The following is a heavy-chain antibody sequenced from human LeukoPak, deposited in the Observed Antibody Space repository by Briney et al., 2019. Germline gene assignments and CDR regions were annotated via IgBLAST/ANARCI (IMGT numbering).Heavy chain of an antibody. J-gene: IGHJ3*02. V-gene: IGHV1-69*05. CDR1: GGTFSSYA. D-gene: IGHD3-10*01. CDR2: IIPIFGTA. Sequence: ASVKVSCKASGGTFSSYAISWVRQAPGQGLEWMGRIIPIFGTANYAQKFQGRVTITTDESTSTAYMELSSLRSEDTAVYYCALAPITMVRGVITSDAFDIWGQGTMVTVSS. CDR3: ALAPITMVRGVITSDAFDI.